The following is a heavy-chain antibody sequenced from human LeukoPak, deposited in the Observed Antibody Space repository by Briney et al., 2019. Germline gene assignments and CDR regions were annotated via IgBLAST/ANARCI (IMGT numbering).Heavy chain of an antibody. CDR1: VYTFTTYG. CDR3: ARDYDDNSRCFGY. J-gene: IGHJ4*02. CDR2: ISAYSGHT. V-gene: IGHV1-18*01. D-gene: IGHD4-23*01. Sequence: AAVKVSYMSSVYTFTTYGSNGVRQAAGQGGGRMGWISAYSGHTNYARKFQGRVTMTTDTSTTTAYMELRSLTSDDTAVFYCARDYDDNSRCFGYWGQGTLVTVSS.